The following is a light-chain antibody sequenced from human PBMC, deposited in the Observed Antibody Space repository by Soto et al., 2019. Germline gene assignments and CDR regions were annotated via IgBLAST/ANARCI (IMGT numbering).Light chain of an antibody. CDR3: HQYASSLT. CDR2: GAS. CDR1: QSVDSAF. J-gene: IGKJ1*01. V-gene: IGKV3-20*01. Sequence: EIVLTQSPGSLSLSLGERATLSCRASQSVDSAFFAWYQQKPGQPPRLLMYGASRRATGIPDWFSDSWSGTDFTLTISRLEPEEFAVYYCHQYASSLTFGQGTKVE.